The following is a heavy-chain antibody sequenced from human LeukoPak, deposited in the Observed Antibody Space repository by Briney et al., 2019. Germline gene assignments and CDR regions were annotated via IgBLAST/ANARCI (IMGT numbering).Heavy chain of an antibody. CDR2: INHSGST. V-gene: IGHV4-34*01. CDR1: GGSFSGYY. CDR3: ARERYCSSTSCYTDDAFDI. J-gene: IGHJ3*02. Sequence: SETLSLTCAVYGGSFSGYYWSWIRQPPGKGLEWVGEINHSGSTNYNPSLKSRVTISVDTSKNQFSLKLSSVTAADTAVYYCARERYCSSTSCYTDDAFDIWGQGTMVTVSS. D-gene: IGHD2-2*02.